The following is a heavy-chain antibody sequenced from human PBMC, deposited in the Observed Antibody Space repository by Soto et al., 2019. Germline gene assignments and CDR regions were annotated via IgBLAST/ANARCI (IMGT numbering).Heavy chain of an antibody. D-gene: IGHD3-10*01. CDR1: GGSISSYY. CDR2: IYYSGST. Sequence: SETLSLTCTVSGGSISSYYWSWIRQPPGKGLEWIGYIYYSGSTNYNPSLKSRVTISVDTSKNQFSLKLSSVTAADTAVYYCAGSAYGSSEIGYWGQGTLVTVSS. CDR3: AGSAYGSSEIGY. V-gene: IGHV4-59*01. J-gene: IGHJ4*02.